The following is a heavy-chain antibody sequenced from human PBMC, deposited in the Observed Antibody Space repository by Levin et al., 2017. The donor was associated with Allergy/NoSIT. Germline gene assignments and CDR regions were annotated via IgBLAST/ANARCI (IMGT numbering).Heavy chain of an antibody. CDR2: IKSKTDGGTT. D-gene: IGHD5-12*01. CDR3: TTDSGVATTDAFDI. J-gene: IGHJ3*02. CDR1: GFTFSNAW. V-gene: IGHV3-15*01. Sequence: NPGGSLRLSCAASGFTFSNAWMSWVRQAPGKGLEWVGRIKSKTDGGTTDYAAPVKGRFTISRDDSKNTLYLQMNSLKTEDTAVYYCTTDSGVATTDAFDIWGQGTMVTVSS.